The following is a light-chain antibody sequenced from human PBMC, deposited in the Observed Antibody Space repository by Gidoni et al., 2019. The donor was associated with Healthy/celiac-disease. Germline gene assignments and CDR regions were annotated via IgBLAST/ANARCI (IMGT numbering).Light chain of an antibody. CDR2: GKN. Sequence: ALSVALGQTVRITCQGDSLRSYYASWYQQKPGQAPVLVIYGKNNRPSGIPDRFSGSRSGNTASLTITGAQAEDEADYYCNSRDSSGNHWVFGGGTKLTVL. CDR3: NSRDSSGNHWV. J-gene: IGLJ3*02. V-gene: IGLV3-19*01. CDR1: SLRSYY.